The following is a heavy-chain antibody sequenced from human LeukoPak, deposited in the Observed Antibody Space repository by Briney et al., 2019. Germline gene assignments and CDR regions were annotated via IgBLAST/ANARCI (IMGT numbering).Heavy chain of an antibody. V-gene: IGHV4-61*01. CDR3: ARGGWGYYGSGSYYRFDY. CDR1: GYSISSGYY. Sequence: KPSETLSLTCAVSGYSISSGYYWSWIRQPPGKGLEWIGYIYYSGSTNYNPSLKSRVTISVDTSKNQFSLKLSSVTAADTAVYYCARGGWGYYGSGSYYRFDYWGQGTLVTVSS. CDR2: IYYSGST. J-gene: IGHJ4*02. D-gene: IGHD3-10*01.